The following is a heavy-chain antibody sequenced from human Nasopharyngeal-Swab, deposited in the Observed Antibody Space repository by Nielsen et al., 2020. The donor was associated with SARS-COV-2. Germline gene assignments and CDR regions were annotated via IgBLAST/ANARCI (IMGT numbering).Heavy chain of an antibody. CDR1: GCHFSSYA. V-gene: IGHV3-23*01. CDR2: ISGSGGST. CDR3: AKGYCSSTSCYNVFDY. D-gene: IGHD2-2*02. Sequence: CVSFGCHFSSYAMSWVRQAPGKGLEWVSAISGSGGSTYYADSVKGRFTISRDNSKNTLYLQMNSLRAEDTAVYYCAKGYCSSTSCYNVFDYWGQGTLVTVSS. J-gene: IGHJ4*02.